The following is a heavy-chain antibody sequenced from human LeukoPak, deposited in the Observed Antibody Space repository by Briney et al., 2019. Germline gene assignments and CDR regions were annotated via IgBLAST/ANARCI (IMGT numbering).Heavy chain of an antibody. V-gene: IGHV3-23*01. D-gene: IGHD3-10*02. CDR1: GLSFSNYA. Sequence: GGSLRLSCVASGLSFSNYAMSWVRQAPGKGLEWVSTISGSGGTTYYADSVKGRFTISRDNSKNTLYLQMNSLRADDTAVYYCAELGITMIGGVWGKGTTVTISS. J-gene: IGHJ6*04. CDR3: AELGITMIGGV. CDR2: ISGSGGTT.